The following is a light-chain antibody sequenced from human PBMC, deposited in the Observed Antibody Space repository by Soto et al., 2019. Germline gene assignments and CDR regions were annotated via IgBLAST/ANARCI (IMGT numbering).Light chain of an antibody. V-gene: IGKV3-15*01. Sequence: IVVAQSLATLSVSPGERATLSCRASQRIISNLLWYQQNPGQAPRLLMFRTSSRATGCPARFSGSGSGTEFNLTISTLQSEDFGLYYCQQYNNWPRDTFGGGTKVDI. CDR1: QRIISN. J-gene: IGKJ4*01. CDR2: RTS. CDR3: QQYNNWPRDT.